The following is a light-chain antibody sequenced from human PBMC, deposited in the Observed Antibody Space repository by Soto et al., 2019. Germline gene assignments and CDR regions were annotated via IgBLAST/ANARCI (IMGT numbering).Light chain of an antibody. J-gene: IGKJ1*01. CDR3: QQYNGWPWT. Sequence: EILMTQSPVTLSVSPGERATLSCRASQSVSSNLAWYQQKPGQAPSLLIYGAFTRATGIPARFSGTGSGTEFTLTISSLQSEDFAVYYCQQYNGWPWTFGQGTKV. V-gene: IGKV3-15*01. CDR1: QSVSSN. CDR2: GAF.